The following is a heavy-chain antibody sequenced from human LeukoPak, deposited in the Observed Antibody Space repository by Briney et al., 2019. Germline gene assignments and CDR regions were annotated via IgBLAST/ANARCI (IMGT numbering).Heavy chain of an antibody. J-gene: IGHJ3*02. D-gene: IGHD2-2*01. CDR2: ISSSSSYI. CDR1: GFTFSSYG. Sequence: PGGSLRLSCAASGFTFSSYGMNWVRQAPGKGLEWVSSISSSSSYIYYADSVKGRFTISRDNAKNSLYLQMNSLRAEDTAVYYCARVVPAATDAFDIWGQGTMVTVSS. CDR3: ARVVPAATDAFDI. V-gene: IGHV3-21*01.